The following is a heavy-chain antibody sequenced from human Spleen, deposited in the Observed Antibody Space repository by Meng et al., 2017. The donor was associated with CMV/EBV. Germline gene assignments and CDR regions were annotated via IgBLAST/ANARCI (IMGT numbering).Heavy chain of an antibody. Sequence: SETLSLTCTVSGGFVRGGSFYWSWIRQPPGKGLEWIGYISHSGSSNYNPSLKSRVTISLDTSNNQFSLRLSSVTAADTAIYYCAREESGRGVIPYYFDYWGQGTLVTVSS. J-gene: IGHJ4*02. CDR3: AREESGRGVIPYYFDY. V-gene: IGHV4-61*01. CDR1: GGFVRGGSFY. CDR2: ISHSGSS. D-gene: IGHD3-10*01.